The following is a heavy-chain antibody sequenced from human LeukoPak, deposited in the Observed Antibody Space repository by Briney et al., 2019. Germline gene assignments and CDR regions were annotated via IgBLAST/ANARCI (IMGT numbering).Heavy chain of an antibody. V-gene: IGHV4-39*07. CDR3: ARAHSIASYYYGVDV. D-gene: IGHD2/OR15-2a*01. Sequence: SETLSLTCTVSGSSISSSYSYWGWIRQPPGKGLEWIGNIYYSGSTYYSPSLTSRVTVSVDTSENQFSLKLSSVTAADTAVYYCARAHSIASYYYGVDVWGQGTTVTVSS. J-gene: IGHJ6*02. CDR1: GSSISSSYSY. CDR2: IYYSGST.